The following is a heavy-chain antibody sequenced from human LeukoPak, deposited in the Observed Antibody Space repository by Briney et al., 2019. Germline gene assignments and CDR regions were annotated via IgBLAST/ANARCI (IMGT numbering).Heavy chain of an antibody. J-gene: IGHJ4*02. CDR3: AKRGVVIRVILVGFHKEAYYFDS. V-gene: IGHV3-23*01. CDR2: ISDSGGST. Sequence: GGSLRLSCAVSGITLSNYGMNWVRQAPGKGLEWVAGISDSGGSTNYADSVKGRFTISRDNPKNTLYLQMNSLRAEDTAVYFCAKRGVVIRVILVGFHKEAYYFDSWGQGDLVTVSS. CDR1: GITLSNYG. D-gene: IGHD3-22*01.